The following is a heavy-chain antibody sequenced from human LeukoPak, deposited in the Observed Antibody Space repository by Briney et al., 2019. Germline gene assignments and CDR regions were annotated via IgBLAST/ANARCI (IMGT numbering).Heavy chain of an antibody. V-gene: IGHV3-23*01. D-gene: IGHD3-10*01. Sequence: HAGGSLRLSCAASGFTFSNYVMSWVRQAPEKGLQWVSSISGSGGSTYYADSVKGRFTISRDSSKKTVYLQMNSLRDEDTAVYFCAKGASPDYYGSGRFDFWGQGILVTVSS. CDR3: AKGASPDYYGSGRFDF. CDR1: GFTFSNYV. J-gene: IGHJ5*01. CDR2: ISGSGGST.